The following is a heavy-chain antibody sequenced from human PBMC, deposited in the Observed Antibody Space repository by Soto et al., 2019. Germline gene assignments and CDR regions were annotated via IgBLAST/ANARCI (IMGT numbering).Heavy chain of an antibody. CDR2: ISSSSSYI. D-gene: IGHD2-2*01. Sequence: GGSLRLSCAASGFTFSSYSMNWVRQAPGKGLEWVSSISSSSSYIYYADSVKGRFTISRDNAKNSLYLQMNSLRAEDTAVYYCARDLVVVPAAMADYWGQGTLVTVSS. V-gene: IGHV3-21*01. J-gene: IGHJ4*02. CDR3: ARDLVVVPAAMADY. CDR1: GFTFSSYS.